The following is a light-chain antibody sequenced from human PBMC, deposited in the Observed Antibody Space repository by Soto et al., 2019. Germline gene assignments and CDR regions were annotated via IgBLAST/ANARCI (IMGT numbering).Light chain of an antibody. CDR1: SSNIGSNY. J-gene: IGLJ2*01. CDR3: CSYAGSYTFV. Sequence: QSVLTQPPSASGTPGQRVTISCSGSSSNIGSNYVYWYQQLPGTAPKLLIYSNNQRPSGVPDRFSGSKSGTSASLAISGLRSEDEADYYCCSYAGSYTFVFGGGTKLTVL. CDR2: SNN. V-gene: IGLV1-47*02.